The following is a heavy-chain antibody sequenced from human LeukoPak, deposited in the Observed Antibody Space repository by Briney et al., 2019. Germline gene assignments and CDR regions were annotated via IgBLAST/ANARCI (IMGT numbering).Heavy chain of an antibody. V-gene: IGHV3-21*01. D-gene: IGHD3-3*01. J-gene: IGHJ3*02. CDR2: ISSSSSYI. Sequence: PGGSLRLSCAASGFTFSSYSINWVRQAPGKGLEWVSSISSSSSYIYYADSVKGRFTISRDNAKNSLYLQMNSLRAEDTAVYYCARDGDFWRDQGDDAFDIWGQGTMVTVSS. CDR1: GFTFSSYS. CDR3: ARDGDFWRDQGDDAFDI.